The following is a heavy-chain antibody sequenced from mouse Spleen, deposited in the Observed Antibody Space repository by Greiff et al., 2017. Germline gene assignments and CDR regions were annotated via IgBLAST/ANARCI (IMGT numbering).Heavy chain of an antibody. V-gene: IGHV1-19*01. J-gene: IGHJ2*01. Sequence: EVQLQQSGPVLVKPGASVKMSCKASRYTFTDYYMNWVKQSHGKSLEWIGVINPYNGGTSYNQKFKGKATLTVDKSSSTAYMELNSLTSEDSAVYYCARSRTVFDYWGQGTTLTVSS. CDR2: INPYNGGT. CDR3: ARSRTVFDY. CDR1: RYTFTDYY.